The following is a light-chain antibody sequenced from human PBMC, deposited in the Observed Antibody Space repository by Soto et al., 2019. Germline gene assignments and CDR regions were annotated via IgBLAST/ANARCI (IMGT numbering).Light chain of an antibody. CDR3: IQDYSYPLT. CDR1: RDVGSD. Sequence: QMTQSPSSLSASVGEKIIITCRASRDVGSDVSWYQQKPGQAPKLLIYAASNLYTGVPSRFSGSRSGTEFTLTISSLQPEDFATYYCIQDYSYPLTFGGGTKVDIK. J-gene: IGKJ4*01. CDR2: AAS. V-gene: IGKV1-6*01.